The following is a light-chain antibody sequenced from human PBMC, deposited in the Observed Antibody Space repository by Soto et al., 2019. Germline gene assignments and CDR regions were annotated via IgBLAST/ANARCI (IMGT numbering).Light chain of an antibody. J-gene: IGKJ2*01. CDR2: GSS. V-gene: IGKV3-20*01. CDR1: QSVSNNY. CDR3: QQYGSSPPYT. Sequence: EVVLTQSPGTLSLSPEKRATLSCRASQSVSNNYFAWYQQKPGQAPRLLIFGSSDRATGIPDRFSGSGSGTDFTLTISRLEPEDFAVYYCQQYGSSPPYTFGQGTKLEIK.